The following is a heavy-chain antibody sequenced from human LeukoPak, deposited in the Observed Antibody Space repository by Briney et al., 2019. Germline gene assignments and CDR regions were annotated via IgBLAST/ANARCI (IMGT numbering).Heavy chain of an antibody. D-gene: IGHD6-13*01. CDR1: GYTFTSYY. Sequence: ASVKVSCKASGYTFTSYYMHWVRQAPGQGLEWMGIINPSGGSTSYAQKFQGRVTMTRDMSTSTVYMELSSLRSEDTAVYSCARDSSQGAKEYYFDYWGQGTLVTASS. CDR3: ARDSSQGAKEYYFDY. CDR2: INPSGGST. J-gene: IGHJ4*02. V-gene: IGHV1-46*01.